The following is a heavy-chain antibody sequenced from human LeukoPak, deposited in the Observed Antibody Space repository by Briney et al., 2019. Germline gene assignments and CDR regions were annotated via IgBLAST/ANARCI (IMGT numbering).Heavy chain of an antibody. CDR1: GGSFSGYY. D-gene: IGHD3-10*01. J-gene: IGHJ4*02. V-gene: IGHV4-34*01. CDR2: INHSGSI. Sequence: SETLSLTCAVYGGSFSGYYWSWIRQPPGKGLEWIGEINHSGSINYNPSLKSRVTISVDTSKNQFSLKLSSVTAADTAVYYCARPRYGSGSYYFDYWGQGTLVTVSS. CDR3: ARPRYGSGSYYFDY.